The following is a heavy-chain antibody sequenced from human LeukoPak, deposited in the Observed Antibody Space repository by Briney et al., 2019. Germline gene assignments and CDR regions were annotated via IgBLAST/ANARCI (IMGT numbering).Heavy chain of an antibody. CDR3: ARHARLWLGYGMDV. Sequence: GGSLRLSCAASGFTFSDHYMDWVRQAPGKGLEWVGRTRNKANSYTTEYAASVKGRFTISRDDSKNSLYLQMNSLKTEDTAVYYCARHARLWLGYGMDVWGKGTTVTVSS. J-gene: IGHJ6*04. V-gene: IGHV3-72*01. CDR2: TRNKANSYTT. CDR1: GFTFSDHY. D-gene: IGHD6-19*01.